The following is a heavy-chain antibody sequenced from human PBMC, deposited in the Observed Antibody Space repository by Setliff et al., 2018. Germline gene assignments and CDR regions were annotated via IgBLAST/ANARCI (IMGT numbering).Heavy chain of an antibody. CDR3: ARMSGFLYMDV. J-gene: IGHJ6*03. CDR1: DDSISSRRYY. V-gene: IGHV4-61*09. Sequence: SETLSLTCSVSDDSISSRRYYWGWFRQPAGKELEWVGQIYTSWSTNYNPSLKSRVTISLDTSKNQFSLSLTSVTAADTAVYYCARMSGFLYMDVWGKGTTVTVSS. D-gene: IGHD3-3*01. CDR2: IYTSWST.